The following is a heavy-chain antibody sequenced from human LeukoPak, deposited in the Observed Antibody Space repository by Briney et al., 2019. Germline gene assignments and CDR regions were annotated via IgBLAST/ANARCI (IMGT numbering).Heavy chain of an antibody. J-gene: IGHJ4*02. Sequence: GGSLRLSCAASGFTLSSYSMNWVRQAPGKGLEWVSSISSSSSYIYYADSVKGRFTISRDNAKNSLYLQMNSLRAEDTAVYYCARDSAGGGLDYWGQGTLVTVSS. V-gene: IGHV3-21*01. CDR1: GFTLSSYS. D-gene: IGHD2-8*02. CDR3: ARDSAGGGLDY. CDR2: ISSSSSYI.